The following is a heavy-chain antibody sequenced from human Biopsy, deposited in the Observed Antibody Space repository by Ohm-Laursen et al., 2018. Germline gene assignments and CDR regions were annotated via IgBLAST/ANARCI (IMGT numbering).Heavy chain of an antibody. Sequence: SDTLSLTCAVNGESSSGYFWNWIRQPPGKGLEWIGEINQSGRTKYNPSLKRRATLSADSSNSQFSLRLTSVTAADTAIYYCARGSGYFKLDVWGQGTTVTVSS. D-gene: IGHD5-12*01. J-gene: IGHJ6*02. CDR1: GESSSGYF. V-gene: IGHV4-34*01. CDR3: ARGSGYFKLDV. CDR2: INQSGRT.